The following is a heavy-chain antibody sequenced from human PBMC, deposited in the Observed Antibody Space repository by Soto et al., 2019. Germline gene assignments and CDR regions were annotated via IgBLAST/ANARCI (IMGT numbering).Heavy chain of an antibody. CDR1: GYTFTRSG. D-gene: IGHD5-12*01. CDR2: ISSYNGDT. CDR3: AREGVAPYYYSGMDV. V-gene: IGHV1-18*01. J-gene: IGHJ6*02. Sequence: QVQLVQSGAEVNKPGASVKVSCKASGYTFTRSGISWVRQAPGQGPEWMGWISSYNGDTNNAQTFQGRVTMTTDTSTSTAYMELRSLRSDDTDVYYCAREGVAPYYYSGMDVWGQGTSFSVSS.